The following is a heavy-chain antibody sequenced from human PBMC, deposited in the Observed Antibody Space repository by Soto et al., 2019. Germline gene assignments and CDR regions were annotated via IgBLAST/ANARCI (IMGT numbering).Heavy chain of an antibody. Sequence: GGSLRLSCAASGFTVSSNFMSWVRQAPGKGLECVSIIFSGGSTYYADSVKGRFTISRDNSKSTLYLQMNSLRAEDMAVYYCAKDLTVEDTAMVTWGQGTLVTVSS. CDR3: AKDLTVEDTAMVT. CDR2: IFSGGST. CDR1: GFTVSSNF. V-gene: IGHV3-53*01. D-gene: IGHD5-18*01. J-gene: IGHJ5*02.